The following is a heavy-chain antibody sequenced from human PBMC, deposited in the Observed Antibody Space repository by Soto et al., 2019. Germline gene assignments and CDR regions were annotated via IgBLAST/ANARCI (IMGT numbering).Heavy chain of an antibody. J-gene: IGHJ6*02. Sequence: GESLKISCKGSGYSFTSYWISWVRQMPGKGLEWMGRIDPSDSYTNYSPSFQGHVTISAGKSISTAYLQWSSLKASDTAMYYCARHEDIVLMVYYGMDVWGQGTTVTVS. CDR1: GYSFTSYW. V-gene: IGHV5-10-1*01. D-gene: IGHD2-8*01. CDR3: ARHEDIVLMVYYGMDV. CDR2: IDPSDSYT.